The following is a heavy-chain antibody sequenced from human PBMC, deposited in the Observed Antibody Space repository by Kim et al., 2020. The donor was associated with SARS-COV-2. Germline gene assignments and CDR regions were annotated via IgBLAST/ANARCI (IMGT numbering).Heavy chain of an antibody. Sequence: ASVKVSCKASGYTFTSYGISWVRQAPGQGLEWMGWISAYNGNTNYAQKLQGRVTMTTDTSTSTAYMELRSLRSDDTAVYYCARDKSLYYGSGSVPYYGMDVWGQGTTVTVSS. CDR2: ISAYNGNT. V-gene: IGHV1-18*01. CDR1: GYTFTSYG. J-gene: IGHJ6*02. D-gene: IGHD3-10*01. CDR3: ARDKSLYYGSGSVPYYGMDV.